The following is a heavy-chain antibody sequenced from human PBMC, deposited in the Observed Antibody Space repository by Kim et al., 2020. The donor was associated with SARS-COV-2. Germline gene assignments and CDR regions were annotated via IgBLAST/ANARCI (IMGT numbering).Heavy chain of an antibody. CDR3: ARVLSSSSPLDFDY. D-gene: IGHD6-6*01. CDR2: ISSSSSYI. Sequence: GGSLRLSCAASGFTFSSYSMNWVRQAPGKGLEWVSSISSSSSYIYYADSVKGRFTISRDNAKNSLYLQMNSLRAEDTAVYYCARVLSSSSPLDFDYWGQGTLVTVSS. V-gene: IGHV3-21*01. CDR1: GFTFSSYS. J-gene: IGHJ4*02.